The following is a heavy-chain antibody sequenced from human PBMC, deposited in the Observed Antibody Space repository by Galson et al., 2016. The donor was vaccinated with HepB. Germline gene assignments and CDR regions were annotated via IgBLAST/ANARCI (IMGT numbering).Heavy chain of an antibody. CDR1: GFTFTSYS. CDR2: IGGFSSPV. J-gene: IGHJ4*02. CDR3: ARGYYDNSFDY. Sequence: SLRLSCAASGFTFTSYSMSWVHQAPGKGLEWVSFIGGFSSPVYYADSVKGRFTISRDNDRTSLYLQMSSLRDEDAAVYYCARGYYDNSFDYLGQGALVTVSS. V-gene: IGHV3-48*02. D-gene: IGHD3-9*01.